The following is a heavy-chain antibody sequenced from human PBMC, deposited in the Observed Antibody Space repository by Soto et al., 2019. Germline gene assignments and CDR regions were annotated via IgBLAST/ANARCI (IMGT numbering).Heavy chain of an antibody. D-gene: IGHD2-21*02. CDR3: TSIVVVTAIPTNGMDV. V-gene: IGHV3-49*03. CDR1: GFTFGDYA. CDR2: IRSKAYGGTT. Sequence: GGSLRLSCTASGFTFGDYAMSWFRQAPGKGLEWVGFIRSKAYGGTTEYAASVKGRFTISRDDSKSIAYLQMNSLKTEDTAVYYCTSIVVVTAIPTNGMDVCGQGTTVTVSS. J-gene: IGHJ6*02.